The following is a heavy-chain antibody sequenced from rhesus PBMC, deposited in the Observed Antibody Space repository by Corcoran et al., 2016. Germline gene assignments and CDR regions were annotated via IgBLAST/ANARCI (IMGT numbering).Heavy chain of an antibody. Sequence: QVQLQESGPGLVKPSETLSLTCTVSGGSISEIFYWTWIRQTPGKGLEWIGNIYGNSASTYYNSSLKTRVTISKDTTKNQFFLELSSVTAADTAVYYCARMTTNDAFDFWGQGLRVAVSS. CDR2: IYGNSAST. V-gene: IGHV4S9*01. CDR3: ARMTTNDAFDF. J-gene: IGHJ3*01. D-gene: IGHD4-11*01. CDR1: GGSISEIFY.